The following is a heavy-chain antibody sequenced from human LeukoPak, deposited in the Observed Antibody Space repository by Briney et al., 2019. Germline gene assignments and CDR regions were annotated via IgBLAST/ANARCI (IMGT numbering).Heavy chain of an antibody. D-gene: IGHD2-2*02. V-gene: IGHV4-39*07. CDR1: GGSISSSTYY. CDR3: ARIPQAYDAFDI. CDR2: IYYSGST. J-gene: IGHJ3*02. Sequence: SETLSLTCTVSGGSISSSTYYWGWLRQPPGKGLEWIGNIYYSGSTYYNPSLESRVTISVDTSKNQFSLKLSSVTAADTAVYYCARIPQAYDAFDIWGQGTMVTVSS.